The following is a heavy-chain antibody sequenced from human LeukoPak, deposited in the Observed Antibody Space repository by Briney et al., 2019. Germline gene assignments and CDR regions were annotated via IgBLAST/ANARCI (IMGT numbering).Heavy chain of an antibody. V-gene: IGHV3-21*01. Sequence: GGSLRLSCAASGFPFSSYSMNWVRQAPGKGLEWVSSISSSSSYIYYADSVKGRFTISRDNAKNSLYLQMNSLRAEDTAVYYCARSAYCGGDCYSRGYYFDYWGQGTLVTVSS. D-gene: IGHD2-21*02. CDR2: ISSSSSYI. CDR1: GFPFSSYS. J-gene: IGHJ4*02. CDR3: ARSAYCGGDCYSRGYYFDY.